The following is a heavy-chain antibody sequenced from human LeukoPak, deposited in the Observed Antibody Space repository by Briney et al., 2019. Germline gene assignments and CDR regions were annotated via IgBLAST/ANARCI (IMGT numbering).Heavy chain of an antibody. J-gene: IGHJ5*02. CDR3: ARGRQQLAA. CDR2: IYYSGST. D-gene: IGHD6-13*01. V-gene: IGHV4-59*01. Sequence: PSEALSLTCTVSGGSISSDYWSWIRQPPGKGLEWIGYIYYSGSTNYNPSLKSRVTISVDTSKNQFSLKLSSVTAADTAVYYCARGRQQLAAWGQGTLVTVSS. CDR1: GGSISSDY.